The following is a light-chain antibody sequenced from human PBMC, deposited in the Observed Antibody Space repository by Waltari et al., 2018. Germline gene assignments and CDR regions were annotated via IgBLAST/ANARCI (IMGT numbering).Light chain of an antibody. CDR1: SRDIGTYNY. CDR3: SSHANTYNFAHVV. CDR2: EVT. Sequence: QSALTQPASVSGSPGQSITISCTGTSRDIGTYNYVSWYQQIPGKAHKMMIYEVTQRPAGVAYRFSGSKSGNTASLTISGLRAEDEADYYCSSHANTYNFAHVVFGGGTKLTVL. V-gene: IGLV2-23*02. J-gene: IGLJ2*01.